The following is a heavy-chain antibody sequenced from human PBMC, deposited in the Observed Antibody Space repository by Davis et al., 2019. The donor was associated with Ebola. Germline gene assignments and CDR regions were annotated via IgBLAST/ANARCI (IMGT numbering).Heavy chain of an antibody. J-gene: IGHJ4*02. V-gene: IGHV1-69*13. CDR3: ARDLGWFGELLSYYFDY. D-gene: IGHD3-10*01. Sequence: SVKVSCKASGGTFSSYAISWVRQAPGQGLEWMGGIIPIFGTANYAQKFQGRVTITADESTSTAYMELSSLRSEDTAVYYCARDLGWFGELLSYYFDYWGQGTLVTVSS. CDR1: GGTFSSYA. CDR2: IIPIFGTA.